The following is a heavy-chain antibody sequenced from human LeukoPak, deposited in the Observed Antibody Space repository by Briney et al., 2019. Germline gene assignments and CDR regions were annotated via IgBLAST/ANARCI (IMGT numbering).Heavy chain of an antibody. CDR1: GGSISSYY. Sequence: PSETLSLTCTVSGGSISSYYWSWIRQPAGKGLEWIGRIYASGSTNYNPSLKSRVTMSVDTSKNQFSLKLSSVTAADTAVYYCSRDRGVRGGSYGTWFDPWGPGTLVTVSS. CDR2: IYASGST. V-gene: IGHV4-4*07. D-gene: IGHD1-26*01. J-gene: IGHJ5*02. CDR3: SRDRGVRGGSYGTWFDP.